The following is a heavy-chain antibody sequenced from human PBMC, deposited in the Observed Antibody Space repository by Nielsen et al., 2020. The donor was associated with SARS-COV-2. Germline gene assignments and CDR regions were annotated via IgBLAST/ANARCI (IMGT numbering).Heavy chain of an antibody. D-gene: IGHD1-26*01. V-gene: IGHV3-23*01. CDR3: AKIGGSYWNYYYYGMDV. Sequence: GESLKISCAASGFTFSSYWMSWVRQAPGKGLEWVSAISGSGGSTYYADSVKGRFTISRDNSKNTLYLQMNSLRAEDTAVYYCAKIGGSYWNYYYYGMDVWGQGTTVTVSS. CDR2: ISGSGGST. CDR1: GFTFSSYW. J-gene: IGHJ6*02.